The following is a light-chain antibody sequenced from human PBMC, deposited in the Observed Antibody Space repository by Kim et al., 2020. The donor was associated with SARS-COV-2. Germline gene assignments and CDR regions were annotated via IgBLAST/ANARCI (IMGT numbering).Light chain of an antibody. Sequence: DIQMTQSPSSLSASVGDRVTITCRASQDISSYLAWFQQRPGKAPKSLIGAASSLQSGVPSRFSGRGSGTVFTLTISSLQPEDFATYHCQQYYSYPYTFGQGTKLEIK. V-gene: IGKV1-16*01. CDR1: QDISSY. J-gene: IGKJ2*01. CDR3: QQYYSYPYT. CDR2: AAS.